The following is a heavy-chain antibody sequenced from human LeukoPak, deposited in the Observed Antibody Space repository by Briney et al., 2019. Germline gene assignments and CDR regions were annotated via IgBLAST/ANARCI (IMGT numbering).Heavy chain of an antibody. CDR1: GGSISSYY. CDR2: IYHSGST. Sequence: SETLSLTCTVSGGSISSYYWSWIRRPPGKGLEWIGYIYHSGSTNYNPSLKSRVTVSVDTSKNQFSLKLSSVTAADTAVYYCATYVSTGWFDPWGQGTLVTVSS. J-gene: IGHJ5*02. D-gene: IGHD5/OR15-5a*01. CDR3: ATYVSTGWFDP. V-gene: IGHV4-59*08.